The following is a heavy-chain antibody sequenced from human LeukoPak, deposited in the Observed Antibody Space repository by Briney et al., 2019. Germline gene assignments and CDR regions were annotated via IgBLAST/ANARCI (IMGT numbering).Heavy chain of an antibody. CDR1: GFTFSDYY. D-gene: IGHD1-26*01. CDR2: ISGSGNII. CDR3: ARARGALDF. J-gene: IGHJ4*02. V-gene: IGHV3-11*01. Sequence: PGGSLRLSCAASGFTFSDYYMTYIRQAPGKGLEWVSYISGSGNIIYYADSVKGRFTISRDNAKNLFYLEMNGLRSEDTAVYYCARARGALDFWGRGTLVTVSS.